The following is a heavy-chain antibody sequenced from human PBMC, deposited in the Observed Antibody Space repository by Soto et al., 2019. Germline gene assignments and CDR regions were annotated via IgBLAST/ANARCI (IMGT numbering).Heavy chain of an antibody. CDR2: INMDGRST. V-gene: IGHV3-74*01. CDR3: VSVYYDSAGYYNHDY. CDR1: GFTLSSYW. J-gene: IGHJ4*02. Sequence: GESLRLSCAASGFTLSSYWMHWVRQAAGKGLVWVSRINMDGRSTNYADFVKGRFTISRDNAQNTLYLQMNNLRAEDTAVYFCVSVYYDSAGYYNHDYWGQGTLVTVSS. D-gene: IGHD3-22*01.